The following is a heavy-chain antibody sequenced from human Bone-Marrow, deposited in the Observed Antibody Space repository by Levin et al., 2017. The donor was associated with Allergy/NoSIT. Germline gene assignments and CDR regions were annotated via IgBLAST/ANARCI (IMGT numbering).Heavy chain of an antibody. D-gene: IGHD2-2*01. J-gene: IGHJ4*02. V-gene: IGHV1-69*06. CDR1: GGTFSSYA. CDR2: IIPIFGTA. CDR3: ARDQCRTSCYAY. Sequence: SVKVSCTASGGTFSSYAISWVRQAPGQGLEWMGGIIPIFGTANYAQKFQGRVTITADKSTSTAYMELSSLRSEDTAVYYCARDQCRTSCYAYWGQGTLVTVSS.